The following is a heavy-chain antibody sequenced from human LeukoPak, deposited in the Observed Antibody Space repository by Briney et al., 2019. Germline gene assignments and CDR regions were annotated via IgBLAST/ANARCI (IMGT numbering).Heavy chain of an antibody. CDR3: AKSRSLYGSGSDDAFDI. V-gene: IGHV3-33*06. CDR1: GFTFSSYG. J-gene: IGHJ3*02. Sequence: PGRSLRLSCAASGFTFSSYGMHWVRQAPGKGLEWVAVIWYDGSNKYYADSVKGRFTISRDNSKNTLYLQMNSLRAEDTAVYYCAKSRSLYGSGSDDAFDIWGQGTMVTVSS. D-gene: IGHD3-10*01. CDR2: IWYDGSNK.